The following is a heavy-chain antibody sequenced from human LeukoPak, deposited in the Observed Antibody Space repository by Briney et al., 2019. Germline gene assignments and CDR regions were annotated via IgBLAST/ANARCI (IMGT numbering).Heavy chain of an antibody. CDR3: ARAGYYYDSSGYYRDLATDHEDY. CDR2: IIPIFGTA. V-gene: IGHV1-69*06. J-gene: IGHJ4*02. CDR1: GGTFSSYG. Sequence: ASVKVSCKASGGTFSSYGISWVRQAPGQGLEWMGGIIPIFGTANYAQKFQGRVTITADKSTSTAYMDLSSLRSEDTAVYYCARAGYYYDSSGYYRDLATDHEDYWGQGTLVTVSS. D-gene: IGHD3-22*01.